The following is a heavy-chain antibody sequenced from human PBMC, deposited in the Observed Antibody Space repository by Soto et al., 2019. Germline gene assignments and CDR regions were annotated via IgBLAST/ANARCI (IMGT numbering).Heavy chain of an antibody. CDR1: GFTFSSYS. Sequence: GGSLRLSCAASGFTFSSYSMNWVRQAPGKGLEWVSYISSSSSTIYSADSVKGRFTITRDNAKNSLYLQMNSRRDEDTAVYYCAVTYCSRTSCYTWDYYYYGMDVWGQGTTVTVSS. D-gene: IGHD2-2*02. J-gene: IGHJ6*02. CDR3: AVTYCSRTSCYTWDYYYYGMDV. V-gene: IGHV3-48*02. CDR2: ISSSSSTI.